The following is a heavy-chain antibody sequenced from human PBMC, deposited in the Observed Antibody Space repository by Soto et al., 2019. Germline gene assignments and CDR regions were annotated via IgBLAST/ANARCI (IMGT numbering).Heavy chain of an antibody. V-gene: IGHV3-53*01. CDR3: ARGGIGMVRTFDH. D-gene: IGHD3-10*01. J-gene: IGHJ4*02. CDR1: GFTVSSTY. CDR2: IFSSGES. Sequence: EVQLVESGGGLLQPGGSLRLSCAASGFTVSSTYMSWVRQAPGKGLEWVSIIFSSGESFYADSVKGRITISRDSSDNTVYLQMNSLKAEDTAVYYCARGGIGMVRTFDHWGQGTLVTVSS.